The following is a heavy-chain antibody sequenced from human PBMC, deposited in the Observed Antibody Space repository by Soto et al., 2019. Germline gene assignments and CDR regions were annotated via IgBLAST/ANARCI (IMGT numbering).Heavy chain of an antibody. CDR1: GFTFSSYS. D-gene: IGHD5-18*01. J-gene: IGHJ6*03. Sequence: GGSLRLSCAASGFTFSSYSMNWVRQAPGKGLEWVSSISSSSSYIYYADSVKGRFTISRDNAKNSLYLQMNSLRAEDTAVYYCARDGDTAMVLIYYMDVWGKGTTVTVSS. V-gene: IGHV3-21*01. CDR3: ARDGDTAMVLIYYMDV. CDR2: ISSSSSYI.